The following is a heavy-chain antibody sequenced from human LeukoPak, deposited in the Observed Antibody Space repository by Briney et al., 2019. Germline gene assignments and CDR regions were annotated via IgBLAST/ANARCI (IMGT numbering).Heavy chain of an antibody. D-gene: IGHD5-18*01. Sequence: ASVKVSCKASGYTFSNYYIHWVRQAPGQGLEWMGIINPSGGSRSYAQKFQGRLTVTRDTSTSTVYMELSSLRSEDTAVYYCARGIGPIQLHLWGSAFDYWGQGTLVTVSS. J-gene: IGHJ4*02. CDR3: ARGIGPIQLHLWGSAFDY. CDR2: INPSGGSR. CDR1: GYTFSNYY. V-gene: IGHV1-46*01.